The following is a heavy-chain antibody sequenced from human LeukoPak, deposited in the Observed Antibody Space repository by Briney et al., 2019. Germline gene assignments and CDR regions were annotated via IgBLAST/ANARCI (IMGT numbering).Heavy chain of an antibody. J-gene: IGHJ3*02. CDR1: GFTFDTYT. CDR2: ISSSSSYI. CDR3: ATSQPYIVVVVAGDAFDI. V-gene: IGHV3-21*01. Sequence: GGSLRLSCAASGFTFDTYTMNWVRQAPGKGLEWVSSISSSSSYIYYADSVKGRFTISRDNAKNSLYLQMNSLRAEDTAVYYCATSQPYIVVVVAGDAFDIWGQGTMVTVSS. D-gene: IGHD2-15*01.